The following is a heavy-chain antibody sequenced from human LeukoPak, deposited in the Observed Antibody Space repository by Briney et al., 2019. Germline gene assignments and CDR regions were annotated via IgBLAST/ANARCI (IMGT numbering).Heavy chain of an antibody. V-gene: IGHV1-69*06. Sequence: ASVKVSCKASGGTFSSYAITWVRQAPGQGLEWMGGIIPIFGTANYAQKFQGRVTITADKSTSTAYMELSSLRSEDTAVYYCARDDSSSPSSDAFDIWGQGTMVTVSS. CDR1: GGTFSSYA. D-gene: IGHD6-13*01. CDR3: ARDDSSSPSSDAFDI. CDR2: IIPIFGTA. J-gene: IGHJ3*02.